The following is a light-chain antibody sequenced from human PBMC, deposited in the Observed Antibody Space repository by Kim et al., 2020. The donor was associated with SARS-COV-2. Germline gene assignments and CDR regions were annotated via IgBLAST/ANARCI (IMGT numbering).Light chain of an antibody. V-gene: IGLV3-1*01. J-gene: IGLJ2*01. Sequence: VSPGQTASITCSGDKLGDKYACWYQQKPGQSPVLVIYQDSKRPSGIPERFSGSNSGNTATLTISGTQAMDEADYYCQAWDSSTQVVFGGGTQLTVL. CDR1: KLGDKY. CDR3: QAWDSSTQVV. CDR2: QDS.